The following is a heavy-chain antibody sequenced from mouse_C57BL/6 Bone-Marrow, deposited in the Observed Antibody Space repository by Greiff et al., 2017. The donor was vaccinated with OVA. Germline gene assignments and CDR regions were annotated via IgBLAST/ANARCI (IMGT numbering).Heavy chain of an antibody. CDR2: IRSKSNNYAT. CDR1: GFSFNTYA. D-gene: IGHD2-2*01. Sequence: EVQVEESGGGLVQPKGSLKLSCAASGFSFNTYAMNWVRQAPGQGLEWVARIRSKSNNYATYYADSVKDRFTISRDDSESMLYLQMNNLKTEDTAMYYCVRPLYGYDGRCAYWGQGTLVTVSA. V-gene: IGHV10-1*01. J-gene: IGHJ3*01. CDR3: VRPLYGYDGRCAY.